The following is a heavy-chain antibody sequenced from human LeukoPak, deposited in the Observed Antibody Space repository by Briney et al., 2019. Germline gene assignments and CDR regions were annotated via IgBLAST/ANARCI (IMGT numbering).Heavy chain of an antibody. CDR2: ISGSGGST. CDR3: AKAPDSFEWFARAETYFDS. J-gene: IGHJ4*02. CDR1: GFTFSSYA. D-gene: IGHD3-9*01. V-gene: IGHV3-23*01. Sequence: QAGGSLRLSCAASGFTFSSYAMSWVRQAPGKGLEWVSAISGSGGSTYYADSVKGRFTISRDNSKNTLYLQMNSLRAEDTAVFYCAKAPDSFEWFARAETYFDSWGQGTLVTVPS.